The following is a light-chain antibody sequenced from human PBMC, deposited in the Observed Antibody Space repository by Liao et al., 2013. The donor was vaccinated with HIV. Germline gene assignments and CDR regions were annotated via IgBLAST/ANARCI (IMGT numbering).Light chain of an antibody. Sequence: YELTQPPSVSVSPGQTATITCSGDKLGDKYAFWYRQKPGQSPVLVVYQDTKRPSGIPERFSGSNSGNTATLTISGVEAGDEADYYCQVWDGDSDHPVFGGGTKLNVL. V-gene: IGLV3-1*01. CDR1: KLGDKY. CDR3: QVWDGDSDHPV. J-gene: IGLJ2*01. CDR2: QDT.